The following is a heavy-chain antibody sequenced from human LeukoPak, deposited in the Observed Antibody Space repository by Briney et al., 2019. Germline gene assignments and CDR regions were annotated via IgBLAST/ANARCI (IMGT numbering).Heavy chain of an antibody. CDR3: ARDLIETGGYFDY. D-gene: IGHD1-14*01. CDR2: ISSSSSYI. V-gene: IGHV3-21*01. Sequence: GGSLRLSCAASGFTFSSYSMNWVRQAPGKGLEWVSSISSSSSYIYYADSVKGRFTISRDNAKNSLYLQMNSLRAEDTAVYYCARDLIETGGYFDYWGQGTLVTVSS. CDR1: GFTFSSYS. J-gene: IGHJ4*02.